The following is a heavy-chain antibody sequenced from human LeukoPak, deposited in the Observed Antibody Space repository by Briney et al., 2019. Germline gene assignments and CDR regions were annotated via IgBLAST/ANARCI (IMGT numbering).Heavy chain of an antibody. CDR1: GFTFSSYA. V-gene: IGHV3-23*01. Sequence: PGGSLRLSCAASGFTFSSYAMSWVRQAPGKGLEWVSAISGSGGSTSYAQKFQGRVTMTRDMSTSTVYMELSSLRSEDTAVYYCAKGNEGAPTPNYYYYMDVWGKGTTVTVSS. CDR3: AKGNEGAPTPNYYYYMDV. J-gene: IGHJ6*03. CDR2: ISGSGGST. D-gene: IGHD1-26*01.